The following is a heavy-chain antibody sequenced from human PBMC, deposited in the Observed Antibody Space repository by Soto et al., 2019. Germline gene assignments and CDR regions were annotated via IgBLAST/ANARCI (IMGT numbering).Heavy chain of an antibody. J-gene: IGHJ4*02. D-gene: IGHD4-17*01. V-gene: IGHV1-18*01. CDR2: ISAYNGNT. CDR3: ATSQGYGDYFDY. Sequence: ASVKVSCKASGGTFSSYGISWVRQAPGQGLEWMGWISAYNGNTNYAQKLQGRVTMTTDTSTSTAYMELRSLRSDDTAVYYCATSQGYGDYFDYWGQGTLVTVSS. CDR1: GGTFSSYG.